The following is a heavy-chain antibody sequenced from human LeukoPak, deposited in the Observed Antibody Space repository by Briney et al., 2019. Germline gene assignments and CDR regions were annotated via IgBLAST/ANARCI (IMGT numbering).Heavy chain of an antibody. CDR3: ARVVPDCYDSSTYADY. Sequence: PSETLSLTCTVSGGSISSYYWSWIRQPPGKGLEWIGYIYYSGSTNYNPSLKSRVTISVDTSKNQFSLRLSSVTAADTAVYYCARVVPDCYDSSTYADYWGQGTLVTVSS. V-gene: IGHV4-59*01. CDR2: IYYSGST. CDR1: GGSISSYY. D-gene: IGHD3-22*01. J-gene: IGHJ4*02.